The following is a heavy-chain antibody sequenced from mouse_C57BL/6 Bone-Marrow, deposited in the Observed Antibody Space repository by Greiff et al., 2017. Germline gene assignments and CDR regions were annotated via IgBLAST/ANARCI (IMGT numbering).Heavy chain of an antibody. CDR3: ARDKDWVRFAY. D-gene: IGHD4-1*01. CDR1: GFTFSSYA. CDR2: ISDGGSYT. Sequence: EVHLVESGGGLVKPGGSLKLSCAASGFTFSSYAMSWVRQTPEKRLEWVATISDGGSYTYYPDNVKGRFTISRDNAKNNLYLQMSHLKSEDTAMYYCARDKDWVRFAYWGQGTLVTVSA. J-gene: IGHJ3*01. V-gene: IGHV5-4*01.